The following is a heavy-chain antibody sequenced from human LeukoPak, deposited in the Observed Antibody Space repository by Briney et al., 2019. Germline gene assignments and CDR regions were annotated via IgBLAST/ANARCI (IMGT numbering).Heavy chain of an antibody. V-gene: IGHV4-39*07. Sequence: SETLSPTCTVSGGSISSSSYYWGWIRQPPGKGLEWIGSIYYSGSTYYNPSLKSRVTISVDTSKNQFSLKLSSVTAADTAVYYCARGGVGPTRSRWFTMVRGVIITGDAFDIWGQGTMVTVSS. CDR3: ARGGVGPTRSRWFTMVRGVIITGDAFDI. CDR2: IYYSGST. D-gene: IGHD3-10*01. J-gene: IGHJ3*02. CDR1: GGSISSSSYY.